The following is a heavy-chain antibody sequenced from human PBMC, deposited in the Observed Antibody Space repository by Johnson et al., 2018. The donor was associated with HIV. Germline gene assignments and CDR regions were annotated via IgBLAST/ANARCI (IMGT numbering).Heavy chain of an antibody. CDR2: ISSNGGST. CDR3: ATLSLIAAPDPFDI. J-gene: IGHJ3*02. V-gene: IGHV3-64*01. Sequence: VQLVESGGGLVQPGGSLRLSCAASGFTFSTSAMHWVRQAPGKGLEYVSAISSNGGSTYHANSVKDRFTISRDNSNNKLYLQMGSLRAEDMAVYYCATLSLIAAPDPFDIWGQGTKVTVSS. CDR1: GFTFSTSA. D-gene: IGHD6-6*01.